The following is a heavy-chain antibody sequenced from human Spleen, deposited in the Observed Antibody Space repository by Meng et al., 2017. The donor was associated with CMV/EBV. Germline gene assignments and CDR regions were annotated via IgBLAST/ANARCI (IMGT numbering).Heavy chain of an antibody. V-gene: IGHV3-21*04. D-gene: IGHD6-19*01. CDR2: ISSSSSYI. CDR1: GFTFSSYS. J-gene: IGHJ4*02. Sequence: GESLKISCAASGFTFSSYSMNWVRQAPGKGLEWVSSISSSSSYIYYADSVKGRFTISRDNAKNSLYLQMNSLRIEDTALYFCARGGSGWIGGFDYWGQGMLVTVSS. CDR3: ARGGSGWIGGFDY.